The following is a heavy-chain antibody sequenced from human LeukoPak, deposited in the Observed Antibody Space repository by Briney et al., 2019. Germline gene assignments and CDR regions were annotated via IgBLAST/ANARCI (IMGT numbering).Heavy chain of an antibody. CDR1: GFSFSTFA. CDR3: ARDMYSSGWYADY. J-gene: IGHJ4*02. CDR2: FTGSGGRT. D-gene: IGHD6-19*01. Sequence: PGGSLRLSCAAAGFSFSTFAMSWVRQAPGKGLEWVSCFTGSGGRTFYADSVKGRFTISKDNSRSTLFLQMNSLTADDTAVYYCARDMYSSGWYADYWGQGTPVTVSS. V-gene: IGHV3-23*01.